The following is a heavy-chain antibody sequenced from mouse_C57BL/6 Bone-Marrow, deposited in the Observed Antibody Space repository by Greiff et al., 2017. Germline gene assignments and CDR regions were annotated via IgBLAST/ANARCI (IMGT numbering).Heavy chain of an antibody. V-gene: IGHV14-2*01. CDR2: IDPADGET. D-gene: IGHD6-1*01. CDR3: AFAIDY. CDR1: GYNIKDYY. Sequence: EVQLQQSGAELVKPGASVKLSCKASGYNIKDYYMHWVKQRTEQGLEWIGRIDPADGETNYAQKVQGKATITADPSSNTAYLPLSSLTSEDTSVCCCAFAIDYWGQGTSLTVSS. J-gene: IGHJ2*02.